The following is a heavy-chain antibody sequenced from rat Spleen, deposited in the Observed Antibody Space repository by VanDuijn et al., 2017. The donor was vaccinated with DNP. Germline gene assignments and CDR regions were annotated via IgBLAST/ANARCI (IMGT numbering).Heavy chain of an antibody. CDR3: SREGQPYYSMDA. J-gene: IGHJ4*01. Sequence: QVQLKESGPGLVQPSQTLSLTCSVSGFSLSNYGVTWVRQPPGKGLEWVAAISSGGDTDYNSTLKSRLSIDRDTSKNQVFLKMNSLQIEDTAIYFCSREGQPYYSMDAWGQGTSVTVSS. V-gene: IGHV2S12*01. D-gene: IGHD1-12*01. CDR2: ISSGGDT. CDR1: GFSLSNYG.